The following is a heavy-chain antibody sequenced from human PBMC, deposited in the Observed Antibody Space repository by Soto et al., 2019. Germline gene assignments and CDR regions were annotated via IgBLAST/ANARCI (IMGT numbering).Heavy chain of an antibody. V-gene: IGHV4-30-4*01. Sequence: SETLSLTCTVSGGSISSGDYYWSWIRQPPGKGLEWIGYIYYSGSTYYNPSLKSRVTISVDTSKNQFSLKLSSVTAADTAVYYCARLVIDIVLMVPGYFDYWGQGTLVTVSS. CDR2: IYYSGST. CDR1: GGSISSGDYY. CDR3: ARLVIDIVLMVPGYFDY. D-gene: IGHD2-8*01. J-gene: IGHJ4*02.